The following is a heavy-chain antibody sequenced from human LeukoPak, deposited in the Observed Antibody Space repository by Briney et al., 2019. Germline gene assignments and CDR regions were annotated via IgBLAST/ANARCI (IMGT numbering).Heavy chain of an antibody. CDR1: GFTFSSYS. Sequence: GGSLRLSCAASGFTFSSYSMNWVRQAPGKGLEWGSYISSSSSTIYYADSVKGRFTISRDNSKNTLYLQMNSRRIEDTAVYYCARDWGTSSLYLVNWGQGTLVTVSS. CDR2: ISSSSSTI. CDR3: ARDWGTSSLYLVN. J-gene: IGHJ4*02. V-gene: IGHV3-48*04. D-gene: IGHD6-6*01.